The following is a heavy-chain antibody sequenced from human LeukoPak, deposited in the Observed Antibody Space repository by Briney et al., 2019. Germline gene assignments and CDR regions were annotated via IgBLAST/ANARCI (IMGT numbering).Heavy chain of an antibody. V-gene: IGHV4-31*03. D-gene: IGHD3-10*01. CDR2: IYYSGST. CDR1: GGSISSGGYY. J-gene: IGHJ4*02. CDR3: ARAGSGGIRVDY. Sequence: SETLSLTCTVSGGSISSGGYYWSSIRQHPGKGLEWIGYIYYSGSTYYNPSLKSRVTISVDTSKNQFSLKLSSVTAADTAVYYCARAGSGGIRVDYWGQGTLVTVSS.